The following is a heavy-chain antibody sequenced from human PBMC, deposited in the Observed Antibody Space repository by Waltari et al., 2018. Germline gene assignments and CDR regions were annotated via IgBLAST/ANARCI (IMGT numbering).Heavy chain of an antibody. D-gene: IGHD2-21*01. Sequence: QVQLQESGPGLVKPSETLSLTCAVSGYSISSGYYWGWARQPPGKGLAWIGSIYHSGSTYYNPSLKSRVTISVDTSKNQFSLKLSSVTAADTAVYYCARLVGGLPGGWFDPWGQGTLVTVSS. J-gene: IGHJ5*02. CDR3: ARLVGGLPGGWFDP. CDR1: GYSISSGYY. CDR2: IYHSGST. V-gene: IGHV4-38-2*01.